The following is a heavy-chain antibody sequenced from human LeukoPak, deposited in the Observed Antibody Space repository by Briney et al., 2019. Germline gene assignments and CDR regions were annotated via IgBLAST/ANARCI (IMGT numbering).Heavy chain of an antibody. CDR1: GGSFSGYY. CDR3: ARGKKAIFGVVITNHNWFDP. D-gene: IGHD3-3*01. Sequence: PSETLSLTCAVYGGSFSGYYWSWIRQPPGKGLEWIGEISHSGSTNYNPSLKSRVTISVDTSKNQFSLKLSSVTAADTAVYYCARGKKAIFGVVITNHNWFDPWGQGTLVTVSS. V-gene: IGHV4-34*01. J-gene: IGHJ5*02. CDR2: ISHSGST.